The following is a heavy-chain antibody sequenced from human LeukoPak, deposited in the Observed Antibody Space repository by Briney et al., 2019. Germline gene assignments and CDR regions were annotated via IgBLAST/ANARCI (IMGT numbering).Heavy chain of an antibody. V-gene: IGHV4-59*01. CDR2: IYYSGST. CDR1: GGSISSYY. CDR3: ARDRSMNWFDP. Sequence: SETLSLTCTVSGGSISSYYWSWIRQPPGKGLEWIGYIYYSGSTNYNPSLKSRVTISVDTSKNQFSLKLSSVTAADTAVYYCARDRSMNWFDPWGQGILVTVSS. D-gene: IGHD2-8*01. J-gene: IGHJ5*02.